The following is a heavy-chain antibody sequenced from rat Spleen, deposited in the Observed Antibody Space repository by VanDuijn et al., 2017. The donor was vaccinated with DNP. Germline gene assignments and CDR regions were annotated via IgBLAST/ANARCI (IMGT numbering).Heavy chain of an antibody. D-gene: IGHD1-2*01. CDR2: ITYDGSRT. CDR1: GFTFSAYN. CDR3: ASQGTIAAMAFGS. J-gene: IGHJ3*01. V-gene: IGHV5S10*01. Sequence: EVQLVESGGDFVQPGRSLRLSCAASGFTFSAYNMAWVRQAPKKALEWVATITYDGSRTYYRDSVKGRFTISRANSKSTLFLQMDSLRSEETATYYCASQGTIAAMAFGSWGQGTLVTVSS.